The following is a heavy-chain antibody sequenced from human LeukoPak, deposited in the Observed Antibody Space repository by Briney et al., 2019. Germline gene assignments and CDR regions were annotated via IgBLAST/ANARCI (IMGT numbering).Heavy chain of an antibody. CDR1: GGSINTYY. V-gene: IGHV4-59*01. J-gene: IGHJ4*02. D-gene: IGHD3-16*01. CDR3: ARGTLQMGMGERFFDF. Sequence: SETLSLTCSVSGGSINTYYWTWIRLSPGKGLDWIGYIYYSGTTNYNPSLKSRVSMSVDTSRNQFSLRLSSVTAADTAIYYCARGTLQMGMGERFFDFWGQGTLVTVSS. CDR2: IYYSGTT.